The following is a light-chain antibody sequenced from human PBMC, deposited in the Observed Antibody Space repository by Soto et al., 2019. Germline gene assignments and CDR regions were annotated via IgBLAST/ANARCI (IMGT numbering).Light chain of an antibody. Sequence: EIVMTQSPATLSVSIGERATLSCRASQTVSSKLVWYQQKPGQAPRLLIYGASTRATGIPARFTGSGSGTEFTLTISSLQSEDFGIYYCQQYNDWPPQLTFGGGTKVEIK. V-gene: IGKV3-15*01. CDR1: QTVSSK. CDR3: QQYNDWPPQLT. CDR2: GAS. J-gene: IGKJ4*01.